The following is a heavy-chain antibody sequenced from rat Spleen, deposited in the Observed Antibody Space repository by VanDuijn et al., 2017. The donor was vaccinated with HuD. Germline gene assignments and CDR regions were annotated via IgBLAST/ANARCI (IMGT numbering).Heavy chain of an antibody. J-gene: IGHJ2*01. CDR2: ISYGGSST. Sequence: EVQLVESGGGLVQPGRSLKLSCTASGFTFSNYDMAWVRQAPTKGLEWVATISYGGSSTYYRDSGKGRFTISRDNAKSTLYLQMDSLRSEDTATYYCATADFADYYSGNYFDYWGQGVMVTVSS. CDR3: ATADFADYYSGNYFDY. D-gene: IGHD1-1*01. V-gene: IGHV5-29*01. CDR1: GFTFSNYD.